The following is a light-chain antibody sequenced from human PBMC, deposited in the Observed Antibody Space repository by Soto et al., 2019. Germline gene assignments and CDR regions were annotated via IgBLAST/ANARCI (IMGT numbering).Light chain of an antibody. CDR1: QSVSKY. CDR3: QQSYSTPGT. J-gene: IGKJ1*01. V-gene: IGKV1-39*01. Sequence: DIQMTQSPSSLSASVGNRVTITCRASQSVSKYLNWYQQNPGKAPKLLIYGAISLHSGVPSRFSGSGSGTYFTLTISNLQPEDFAIYYCQQSYSTPGTFGQGTKVEIK. CDR2: GAI.